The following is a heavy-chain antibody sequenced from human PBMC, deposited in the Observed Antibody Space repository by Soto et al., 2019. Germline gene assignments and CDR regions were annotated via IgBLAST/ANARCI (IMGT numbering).Heavy chain of an antibody. CDR1: GFTFDDYT. CDR2: ISWDGGST. J-gene: IGHJ3*02. V-gene: IGHV3-43*01. Sequence: GGSLRLSCAASGFTFDDYTMHWVRQAPGKGLEWVSLISWDGGSTYYADSVKGRFTISRDNSKNSLYLQMNSLRTEDAALYSCLESYQLPTGGAFDIWGQGTMVTVSS. CDR3: LESYQLPTGGAFDI. D-gene: IGHD2-2*01.